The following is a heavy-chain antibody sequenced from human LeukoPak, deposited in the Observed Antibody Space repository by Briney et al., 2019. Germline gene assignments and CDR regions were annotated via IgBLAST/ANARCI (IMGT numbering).Heavy chain of an antibody. J-gene: IGHJ4*02. CDR1: GGTFSTDS. CDR2: TSPSIGST. V-gene: IGHV1-69*08. D-gene: IGHD3-3*01. Sequence: SVKVSCKASGGTFSTDSFIWIRQAPGQGLEWMGRTSPSIGSTSYSRKFQGRLTLTTDKSSGTAYMKLSSLTSDDTAVYYCARAPTIFGAGGDCWGQGTLVTVSS. CDR3: ARAPTIFGAGGDC.